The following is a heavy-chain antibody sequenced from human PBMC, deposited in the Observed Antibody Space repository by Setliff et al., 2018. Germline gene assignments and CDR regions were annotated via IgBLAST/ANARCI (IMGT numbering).Heavy chain of an antibody. CDR1: GGSFSGYQ. V-gene: IGHV4-34*01. J-gene: IGHJ2*01. CDR3: ARAQVVFAISAPVWYFEL. CDR2: INHSGST. Sequence: SSETLSLTCVVYGGSFSGYQWSWIRQSPGKGLEWIGEINHSGSTNYNPSLKSRVSMSVEKSKNQFSLKLTSVTAADTAVYCCARAQVVFAISAPVWYFELWGRGTQVT. D-gene: IGHD2-21*01.